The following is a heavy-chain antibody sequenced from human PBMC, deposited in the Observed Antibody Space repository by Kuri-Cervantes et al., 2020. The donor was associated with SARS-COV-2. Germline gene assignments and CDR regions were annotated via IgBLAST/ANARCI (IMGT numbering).Heavy chain of an antibody. CDR3: ARVRGYSYGYRGDYYMDV. V-gene: IGHV1-69*05. Sequence: SVKVSCKASGGTFSSYAISWVRQAPGQGLEWMGGIIPIFGTANYAQKFQDRVTITTDESTSTAYMELSSLRSEDTAVYYCARVRGYSYGYRGDYYMDVWGKGTTVTVSS. D-gene: IGHD5-18*01. CDR1: GGTFSSYA. J-gene: IGHJ6*03. CDR2: IIPIFGTA.